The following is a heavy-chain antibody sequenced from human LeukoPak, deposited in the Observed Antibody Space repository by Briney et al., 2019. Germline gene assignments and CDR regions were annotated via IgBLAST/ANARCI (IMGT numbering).Heavy chain of an antibody. D-gene: IGHD3-10*01. Sequence: GASVKVSCKASGYTFTSYDINWVRQATGQGLEWMGWMNPNSGNTGYAQKFQGRVTITRNTSISTAYMELSSLRSEDTAVYYCARGLTMVRGVIDWFDPWGQGTLVTVSS. CDR1: GYTFTSYD. V-gene: IGHV1-8*03. J-gene: IGHJ5*02. CDR3: ARGLTMVRGVIDWFDP. CDR2: MNPNSGNT.